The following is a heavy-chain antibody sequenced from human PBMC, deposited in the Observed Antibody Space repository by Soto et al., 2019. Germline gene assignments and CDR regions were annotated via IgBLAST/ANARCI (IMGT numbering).Heavy chain of an antibody. CDR2: IYPGDSDT. V-gene: IGHV5-51*01. CDR3: ASGYYGSGSYYSVKYYYGMDV. J-gene: IGHJ6*02. Sequence: GESLKISCKGSGYSFTIYWIGWVRQMPGKGLEWMGIIYPGDSDTRYSPSFQGQVTISADKSISTAYLQWSSLKASDTAMYYCASGYYGSGSYYSVKYYYGMDVWGQGTTVTVSS. D-gene: IGHD3-10*01. CDR1: GYSFTIYW.